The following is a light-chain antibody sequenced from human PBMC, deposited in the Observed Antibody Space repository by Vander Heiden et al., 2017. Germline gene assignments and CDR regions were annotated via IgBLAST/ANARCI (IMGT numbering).Light chain of an antibody. CDR3: QQYYSRFRR. CDR2: WAS. Sequence: DIVMTQSPDSLAVSVGERATINCKSSQSVLSSSNNKNYLAWYQQKPGQPPKLLIYWASTRESGVPDRFSGSGSGTDFTLTISSLQAEDVAVYYCQQYYSRFRRFGQGTKVEFK. J-gene: IGKJ1*01. CDR1: QSVLSSSNNKNY. V-gene: IGKV4-1*01.